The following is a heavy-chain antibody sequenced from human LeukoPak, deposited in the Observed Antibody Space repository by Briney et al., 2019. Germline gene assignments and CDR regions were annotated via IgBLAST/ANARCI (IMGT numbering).Heavy chain of an antibody. Sequence: SGPTLANPPQPLTLTCTFFGFSLSTTGVGVGWIRQLPDQAFEWLSLLFFNGDKSYNLHLHSRLTITKDSYNNHVVLTMINMDPVDTATYYCVHTVADYYGPAIYYTNSQLNYFDPWGQGTLVTVSS. CDR3: VHTVADYYGPAIYYTNSQLNYFDP. CDR2: LFFNGDK. V-gene: IGHV2-5*01. D-gene: IGHD3-10*01. J-gene: IGHJ5*02. CDR1: GFSLSTTGVG.